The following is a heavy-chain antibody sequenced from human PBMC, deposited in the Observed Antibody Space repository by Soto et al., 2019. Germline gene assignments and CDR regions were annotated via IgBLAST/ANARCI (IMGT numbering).Heavy chain of an antibody. Sequence: SETLSLTCTVSGGSINYSYWTWIRQPPGKGLEWIGYISYTGSANYNASLKSRLTISVDTSKDQFSLKLSSVTAADTALYYCARVNYGDYYYGMDVWGQGTTVTVSS. D-gene: IGHD4-17*01. CDR3: ARVNYGDYYYGMDV. V-gene: IGHV4-59*01. J-gene: IGHJ6*02. CDR2: ISYTGSA. CDR1: GGSINYSY.